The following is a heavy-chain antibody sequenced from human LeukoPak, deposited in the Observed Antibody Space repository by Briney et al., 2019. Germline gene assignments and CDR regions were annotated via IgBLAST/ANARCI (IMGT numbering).Heavy chain of an antibody. Sequence: GGSLRLSCEASGFIFTSYDMNWVRQAPGEGLEWVSGISGSGYTTYYADSVKGRFTISRDNSKNTLYLQMNSLRAEDTAVYYCAKVTESGGGVDYWGQGTLVTVSS. D-gene: IGHD2-8*02. J-gene: IGHJ4*02. CDR2: ISGSGYTT. CDR3: AKVTESGGGVDY. CDR1: GFIFTSYD. V-gene: IGHV3-23*01.